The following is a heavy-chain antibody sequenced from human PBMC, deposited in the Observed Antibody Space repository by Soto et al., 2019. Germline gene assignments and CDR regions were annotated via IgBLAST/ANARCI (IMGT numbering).Heavy chain of an antibody. Sequence: EVQLVESGGGLVQPGGSLRLSCAASGFTFSSYWMHWVRQAPGKGLVWVSRIKGDETGTDYADSVKGRFTISRDNGKNTVYVQMNSLRAEDTAVYYCARGIRGYYGMDVWGQGTTVTVSS. V-gene: IGHV3-74*01. CDR2: IKGDETGT. D-gene: IGHD1-20*01. J-gene: IGHJ6*02. CDR3: ARGIRGYYGMDV. CDR1: GFTFSSYW.